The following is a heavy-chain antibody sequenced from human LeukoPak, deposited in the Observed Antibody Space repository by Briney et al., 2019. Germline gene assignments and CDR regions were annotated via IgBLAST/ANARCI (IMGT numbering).Heavy chain of an antibody. V-gene: IGHV3-9*01. CDR2: ISGNSGSI. CDR1: GFTFGDYA. D-gene: IGHD1-1*01. CDR3: GKGTGKYWTYFDN. Sequence: GRSLRLSCTASGFTFGDYAMHWVRHAPGKGLEWVSGISGNSGSIDYAGSVKGRFTISIDNANNSLFLHMSSLSAEDTALYYCGKGTGKYWTYFDNWGQGSLVSVSS. J-gene: IGHJ4*02.